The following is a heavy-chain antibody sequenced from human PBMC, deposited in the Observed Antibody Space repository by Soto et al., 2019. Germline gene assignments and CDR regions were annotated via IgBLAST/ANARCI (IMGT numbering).Heavy chain of an antibody. CDR3: AGGAAIQLWSRATAEYFDY. CDR1: GGTFSSYA. Sequence: QVQLVQSGAEVKKPGSSVKVSCKASGGTFSSYAISWVRQAPGQGLEWMGGIIPIFGTANYAQKFQGRVTITADESTSTASRELSSLRSEDTAVYYCAGGAAIQLWSRATAEYFDYWGQGTLVTVSS. J-gene: IGHJ4*02. V-gene: IGHV1-69*12. CDR2: IIPIFGTA. D-gene: IGHD5-18*01.